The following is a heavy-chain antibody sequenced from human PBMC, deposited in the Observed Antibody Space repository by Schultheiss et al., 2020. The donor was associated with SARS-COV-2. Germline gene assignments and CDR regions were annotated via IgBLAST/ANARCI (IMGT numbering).Heavy chain of an antibody. D-gene: IGHD3-3*01. CDR1: GGSFSGYY. J-gene: IGHJ4*02. CDR2: INHSGST. V-gene: IGHV4-34*01. Sequence: SETLSLTCAVYGGSFSGYYWSWIRQPPGKGLEWIGEINHSGSTNYNPSLKSRVTMSVDTSKNQFSLKLSSVTAADTAVYYCASLGLRFLEWLPHYFDYWGQGTLVTVSS. CDR3: ASLGLRFLEWLPHYFDY.